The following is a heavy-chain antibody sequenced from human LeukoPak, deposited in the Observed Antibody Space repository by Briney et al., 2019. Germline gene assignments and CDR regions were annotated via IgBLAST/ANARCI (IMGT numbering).Heavy chain of an antibody. J-gene: IGHJ4*02. CDR2: IRSKGNNYAT. CDR3: TRLYDSGFDY. D-gene: IGHD3-10*01. V-gene: IGHV3-73*01. Sequence: PGGSLRLSCAASGFTFSGSAMHWVRHASGKGLERVGRIRSKGNNYATAYAASVKGRFTISRDDSKNTAYLQMNSLKTEDTAVYYCTRLYDSGFDYWGQGTLVTVSS. CDR1: GFTFSGSA.